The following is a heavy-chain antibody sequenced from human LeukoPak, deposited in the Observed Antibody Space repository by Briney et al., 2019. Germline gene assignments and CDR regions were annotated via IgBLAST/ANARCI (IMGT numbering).Heavy chain of an antibody. D-gene: IGHD3-22*01. V-gene: IGHV3-23*01. CDR1: GFTFSSYA. CDR3: VRDGDIVVVITFDY. Sequence: PGGSLRLSCAASGFTFSSYAMSWVRQAPGKGLEWVSAISGSGGNTYYADSVEGRFTISRDNSKNTLYLQMDRMRVEDSAVYYCVRDGDIVVVITFDYWGQGNLVTVSS. J-gene: IGHJ4*02. CDR2: ISGSGGNT.